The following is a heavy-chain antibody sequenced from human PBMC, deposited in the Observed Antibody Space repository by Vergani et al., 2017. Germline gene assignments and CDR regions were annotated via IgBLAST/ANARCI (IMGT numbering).Heavy chain of an antibody. V-gene: IGHV3-11*04. J-gene: IGHJ3*02. CDR3: GRDRGEAGTVVLDAFDI. CDR2: ISSSGSTI. D-gene: IGHD3-16*01. CDR1: GFTFSDYY. Sequence: QVQLVESGGGLVKPGGSLILSCAASGFTFSDYYMSWIRQAPGKGLDWVSYISSSGSTIYYADSVKGRFTIPRDNAKNSLDLQMNSLGAGDTAVYYGGRDRGEAGTVVLDAFDIWGQGTMVTVSS.